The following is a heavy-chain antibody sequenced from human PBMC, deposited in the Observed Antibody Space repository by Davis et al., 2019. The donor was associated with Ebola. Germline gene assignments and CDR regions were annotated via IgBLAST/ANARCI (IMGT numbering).Heavy chain of an antibody. CDR1: GFTFSSYA. CDR2: ISYDGSNK. Sequence: LSLTCAASGFTFSSYAMHWVRQAPGKGLEWVAVISYDGSNKYYADSVKGRFTISRDNSKNTLYLQMNSLRAEDTAVYYCARDSSSSVYSSGWYGTYYYYGMDVWGKGTTVTVSS. D-gene: IGHD6-19*01. J-gene: IGHJ6*04. V-gene: IGHV3-30-3*01. CDR3: ARDSSSSVYSSGWYGTYYYYGMDV.